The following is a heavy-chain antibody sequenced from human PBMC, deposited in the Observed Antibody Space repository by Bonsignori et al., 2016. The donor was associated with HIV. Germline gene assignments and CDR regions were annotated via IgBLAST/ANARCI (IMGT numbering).Heavy chain of an antibody. V-gene: IGHV3-7*03. D-gene: IGHD5-24*01. Sequence: WIRQPPGKGLEWVANIKQDGTEKYYVDSVKGRFTISRDNARDSLYLQMDSLTDEDTAIYYCARAHNSAFDCWGQGSLVTVSS. CDR3: ARAHNSAFDC. J-gene: IGHJ4*02. CDR2: IKQDGTEK.